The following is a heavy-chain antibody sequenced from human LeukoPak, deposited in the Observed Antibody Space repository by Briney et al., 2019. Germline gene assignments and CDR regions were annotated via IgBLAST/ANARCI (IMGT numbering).Heavy chain of an antibody. Sequence: GGSLRLSCAASGFTFSGYAMHWVRQAPGKGLEYVSAISSNGGSTYYANSMKGRFTISRDNSKNTLYLQMGSLRAEDMAVYYCARGLSSSWYYFDYWGQGTLVTVSS. CDR1: GFTFSGYA. CDR3: ARGLSSSWYYFDY. J-gene: IGHJ4*02. CDR2: ISSNGGST. D-gene: IGHD6-13*01. V-gene: IGHV3-64*01.